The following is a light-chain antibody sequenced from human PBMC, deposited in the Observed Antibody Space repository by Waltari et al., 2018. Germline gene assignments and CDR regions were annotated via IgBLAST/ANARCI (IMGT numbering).Light chain of an antibody. CDR3: VLYMGSGISV. J-gene: IGLJ3*02. V-gene: IGLV8-61*01. CDR1: SGSVSTSYY. CDR2: STN. Sequence: QTVVTQEPSFSVSPGGTVTLTCGLSSGSVSTSYYPSWYQQTPGQAPRTLISSTNTRSSGVPDRFSGSIIGNKAALTITGAQADDESDYYCVLYMGSGISVFGGGTKLTVL.